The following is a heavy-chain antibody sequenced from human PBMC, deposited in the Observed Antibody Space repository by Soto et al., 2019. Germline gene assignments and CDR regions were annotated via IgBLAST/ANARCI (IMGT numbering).Heavy chain of an antibody. CDR2: IWYDGSNK. V-gene: IGHV3-33*01. CDR3: AREGCSSTSCYSSWFEP. Sequence: LRLSCAASGFTFSSYGMHWVRQAPGKGLEWVAVIWYDGSNKYYADSVKGRFTISRDNSKNTLYLQMNSLRAEDTAVYYCAREGCSSTSCYSSWFEPWGQGTLVTVPS. CDR1: GFTFSSYG. J-gene: IGHJ5*02. D-gene: IGHD2-2*01.